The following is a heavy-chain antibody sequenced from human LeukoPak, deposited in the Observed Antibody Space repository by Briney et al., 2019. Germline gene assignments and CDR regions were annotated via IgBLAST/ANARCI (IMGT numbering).Heavy chain of an antibody. J-gene: IGHJ5*02. D-gene: IGHD6-19*01. CDR1: GGSFSGYY. V-gene: IGHV4-34*01. CDR3: ARSGVFSSSGWYARYRWFDP. Sequence: SETLSLTCAVYGGSFSGYYWSWIRQPPGKGLEWIGEINHSGSTNYNPSLKSRVTISVDTSKNQFSLKLSSVTAADTAVYYCARSGVFSSSGWYARYRWFDPWGQGTLVTVSS. CDR2: INHSGST.